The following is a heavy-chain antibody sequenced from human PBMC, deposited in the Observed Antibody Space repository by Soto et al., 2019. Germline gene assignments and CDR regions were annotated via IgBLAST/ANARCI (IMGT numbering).Heavy chain of an antibody. D-gene: IGHD2-8*01. CDR2: ISGSGVST. CDR1: GFTFSSYA. Sequence: EVQLLESGGGLVQPGGSLRLSCAASGFTFSSYAMSWVRQAPGQGLEWVSAISGSGVSTYYADSVKGRFTISRDNSKNTLYLQMNSLRAEDTAVYYCAKGAGDCTNGVCRYYYYYYMDVCCKGTTVTVSS. J-gene: IGHJ6*03. V-gene: IGHV3-23*01. CDR3: AKGAGDCTNGVCRYYYYYYMDV.